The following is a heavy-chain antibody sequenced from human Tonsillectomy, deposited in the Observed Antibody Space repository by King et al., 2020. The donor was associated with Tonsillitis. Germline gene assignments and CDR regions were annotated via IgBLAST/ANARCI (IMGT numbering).Heavy chain of an antibody. CDR2: ISYDGRNK. CDR3: AKDRDDYIFDY. J-gene: IGHJ4*02. V-gene: IGHV3-33*05. Sequence: VQLVESGGGVVQPGRSLRLSCAASGFIFSSYGMHWVRQAPGKGLEWVAVISYDGRNKYYVDSVKGRFTISRDNSKNKLSLQMNSLRAEDTAVYYCAKDRDDYIFDYWGQGPLVAVSS. CDR1: GFIFSSYG. D-gene: IGHD4/OR15-4a*01.